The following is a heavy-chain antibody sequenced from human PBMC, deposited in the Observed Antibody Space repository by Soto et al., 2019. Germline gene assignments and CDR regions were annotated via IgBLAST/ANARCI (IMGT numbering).Heavy chain of an antibody. J-gene: IGHJ4*02. V-gene: IGHV3-64D*06. D-gene: IGHD6-19*01. CDR2: ISSNGGST. Sequence: GGSLRLSCSASGFTFSSDAMHWVRQAPGKGLEYVSAISSNGGSTYYADSVKGRFTISRDNSKNTLYLQMSSLRAEDTAVYYCVKDWCSSGWCYYFDYWGQGTLVTVSS. CDR1: GFTFSSDA. CDR3: VKDWCSSGWCYYFDY.